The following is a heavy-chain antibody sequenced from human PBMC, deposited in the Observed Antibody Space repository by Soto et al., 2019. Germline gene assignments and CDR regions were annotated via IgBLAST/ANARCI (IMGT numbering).Heavy chain of an antibody. CDR1: VGTFSSYA. D-gene: IGHD2-2*01. V-gene: IGHV1-69*01. CDR2: IIPIFGTA. Sequence: FSCKASVGTFSSYAISWVRQAPGQGLEWMGGIIPIFGTANYAQKFQGRVTITADESTSTAYMELSSLRSEDTAVYYCARVMRGRVVVPAAIDYYYYYGMDVWGQGTTVTVSS. CDR3: ARVMRGRVVVPAAIDYYYYYGMDV. J-gene: IGHJ6*02.